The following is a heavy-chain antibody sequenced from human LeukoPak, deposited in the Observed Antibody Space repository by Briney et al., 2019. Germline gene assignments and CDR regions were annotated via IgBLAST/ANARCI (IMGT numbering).Heavy chain of an antibody. CDR3: ARGAYYYDSSGYHHYFDY. Sequence: GGSLRLSCAASGFTFSSYDMHWVRQATGKGLEWVSAIGTAGDTYYPGSVKGRFTISRENAKNSLYLQMNSLRAGDTAVYYCARGAYYYDSSGYHHYFDYWGQGTLVTVSS. D-gene: IGHD3-22*01. CDR1: GFTFSSYD. CDR2: IGTAGDT. V-gene: IGHV3-13*01. J-gene: IGHJ4*02.